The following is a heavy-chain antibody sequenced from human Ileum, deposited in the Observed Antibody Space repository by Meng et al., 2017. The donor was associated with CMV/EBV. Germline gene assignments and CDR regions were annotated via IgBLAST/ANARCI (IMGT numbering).Heavy chain of an antibody. CDR3: ARDGLSGRYFDY. J-gene: IGHJ4*02. V-gene: IGHV7-4-1*02. CDR2: IDTNTGNP. CDR1: GYTFTSNK. Sequence: KSSGYTFTSNKIIWVRQAPGQGPEWMGWIDTNTGNPTYAQGFTGRFVFSLDTSVNTAYLQISSLKAEDTAVYYCARDGLSGRYFDYWGQGTLVTVSS. D-gene: IGHD1-26*01.